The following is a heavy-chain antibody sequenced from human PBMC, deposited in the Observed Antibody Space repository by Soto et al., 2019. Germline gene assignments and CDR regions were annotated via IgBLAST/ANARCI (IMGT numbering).Heavy chain of an antibody. Sequence: QVQLVQSGADVKKPGTSVKVSCKAAGYSFTNYCMYWVRQAPGQGLEWMGMINPRTGSTRYAQKFQDRVTLTRDTSTTTVYMELSTLISDDTAVYYCARDGGLLTASWHYDLWGPGTLDTVSS. CDR3: ARDGGLLTASWHYDL. CDR2: INPRTGST. D-gene: IGHD2-15*01. V-gene: IGHV1-46*01. J-gene: IGHJ2*01. CDR1: GYSFTNYC.